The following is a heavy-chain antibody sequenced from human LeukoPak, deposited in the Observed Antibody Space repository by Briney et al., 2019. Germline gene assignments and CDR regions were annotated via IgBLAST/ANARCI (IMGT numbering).Heavy chain of an antibody. CDR3: ARGTPPYDFWSGYSIRLDP. Sequence: SETLSLTCTVSGGSISSSSYYWGWIRQPPGKGLEWIGSIYYSGSTYYNPSLKSRVTISVDTSKNQFSLKLSSVTAADTAVYYCARGTPPYDFWSGYSIRLDPWGQGTLVTVSS. V-gene: IGHV4-39*01. J-gene: IGHJ5*02. CDR1: GGSISSSSYY. D-gene: IGHD3-3*01. CDR2: IYYSGST.